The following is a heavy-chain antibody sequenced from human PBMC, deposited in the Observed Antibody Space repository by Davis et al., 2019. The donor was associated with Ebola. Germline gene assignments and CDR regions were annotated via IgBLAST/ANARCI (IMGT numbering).Heavy chain of an antibody. D-gene: IGHD2-15*01. CDR1: GYTFTGYY. CDR2: INPNSDGT. J-gene: IGHJ6*02. CDR3: ARVCGSCYLWVWDYGMDV. V-gene: IGHV1-2*04. Sequence: ASVKVSCKASGYTFTGYYMHWVRQAPGQGLEWMGWINPNSDGTNYAQKFQGWVTMTRDTSISTAYMELSRLRSDDTAVYYCARVCGSCYLWVWDYGMDVWGQGTTVTVSS.